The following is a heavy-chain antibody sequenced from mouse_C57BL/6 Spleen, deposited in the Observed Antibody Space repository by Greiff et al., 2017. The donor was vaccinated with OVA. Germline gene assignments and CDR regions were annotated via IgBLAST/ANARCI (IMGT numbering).Heavy chain of an antibody. Sequence: QVQLQQPGAELVKPGASVKMSCKASGYTFTSYWITWVKQRPGQGLEWIGDIYPGSGSTNYNEKFKSKAPLTVDTSSSTAYMQLSSLTSEDSAVYYSAKWITGTGLYAMGYRGQETSVTASS. CDR1: GYTFTSYW. D-gene: IGHD4-1*01. V-gene: IGHV1-55*01. J-gene: IGHJ4*01. CDR3: AKWITGTGLYAMGY. CDR2: IYPGSGST.